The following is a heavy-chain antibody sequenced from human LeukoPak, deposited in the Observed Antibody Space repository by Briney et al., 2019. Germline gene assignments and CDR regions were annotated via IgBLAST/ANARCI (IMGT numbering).Heavy chain of an antibody. CDR3: ARESPSGWQLAAVFDY. Sequence: PGRSLRLSCAASGFTFSSYGMHWVRQAPGKGLEWVAVIWYDGSNKYYADSVKGRFTISRDNSKNTLYLQMNSLRAEDTAVYYCARESPSGWQLAAVFDYWGQGTLVTVSS. CDR2: IWYDGSNK. J-gene: IGHJ4*02. D-gene: IGHD6-6*01. CDR1: GFTFSSYG. V-gene: IGHV3-33*01.